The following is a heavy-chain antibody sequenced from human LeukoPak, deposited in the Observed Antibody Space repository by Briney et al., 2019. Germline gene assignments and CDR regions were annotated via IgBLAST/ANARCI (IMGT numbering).Heavy chain of an antibody. CDR1: GYTFTGYY. V-gene: IGHV1-69*13. CDR2: IIPIFGTA. J-gene: IGHJ4*02. D-gene: IGHD3-9*01. Sequence: SVKVSCKASGYTFTGYYMHWVRQAPGQGLEWMGGIIPIFGTANYAQKFQGRVTITADESTSTAYMELSSLRSEDTAVYYCARGIPYYDILTGYYTLDYWGQGTLVTVSS. CDR3: ARGIPYYDILTGYYTLDY.